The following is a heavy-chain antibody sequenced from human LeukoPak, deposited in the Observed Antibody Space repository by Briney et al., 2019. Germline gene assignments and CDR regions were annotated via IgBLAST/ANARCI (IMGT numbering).Heavy chain of an antibody. D-gene: IGHD6-13*01. CDR1: GFTFDDYG. CDR2: IYSDGTT. V-gene: IGHV3-53*01. Sequence: GGSLRLSCAASGFTFDDYGMSWVRQAPGKGLEWVSVIYSDGTTYNADSVKGRFTISRDNSKNTLYLQINSLGAEDTAVYYCARGIAAAGTGLFSWGQGTLLTVSS. CDR3: ARGIAAAGTGLFS. J-gene: IGHJ4*02.